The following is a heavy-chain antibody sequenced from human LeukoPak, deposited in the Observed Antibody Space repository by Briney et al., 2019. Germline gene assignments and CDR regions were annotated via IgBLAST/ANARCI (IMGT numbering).Heavy chain of an antibody. J-gene: IGHJ4*02. CDR3: ARESRSSPANLFDY. Sequence: PGGSLRLSCAASGFTVSSNYMSWVRQARGKGLEWVSVIYSGGSTYYADSVKGRFTISRDNSKNTLYLQRNSLRAEDTAVYYCARESRSSPANLFDYWGQGTLVTVSS. CDR2: IYSGGST. V-gene: IGHV3-66*01. CDR1: GFTVSSNY. D-gene: IGHD6-6*01.